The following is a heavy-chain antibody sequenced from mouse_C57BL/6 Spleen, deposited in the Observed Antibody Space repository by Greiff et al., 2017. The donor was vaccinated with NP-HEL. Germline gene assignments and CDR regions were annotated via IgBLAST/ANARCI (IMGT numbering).Heavy chain of an antibody. CDR1: GYTFTSYD. Sequence: QVTLKVCGPELVKPGASVKLSCKASGYTFTSYDINWVKQRPGQGLEWIGWIYPRDGSTKYNEKFKGKATLTVDTSSSTAYMELHSLTSEDSAVYFCARGGPWFAYWGQGTLVTVSA. V-gene: IGHV1-85*01. CDR3: ARGGPWFAY. J-gene: IGHJ3*01. CDR2: IYPRDGST.